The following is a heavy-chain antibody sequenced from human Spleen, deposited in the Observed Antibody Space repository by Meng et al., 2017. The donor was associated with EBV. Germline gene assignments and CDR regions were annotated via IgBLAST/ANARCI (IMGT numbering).Heavy chain of an antibody. CDR2: ISVYNSNK. V-gene: IGHV1-18*01. J-gene: IGHJ4*02. CDR3: ARRGRWFYGSDY. Sequence: QVQLVQSGAEVKKAGASVKVSCKASRYSFNRYGFKWVRQAPGQGLEWVACISVYNSNKNFAQKLRGRLTMTRNTSTNTAYMELSSLRSEDTAVYYCARRGRWFYGSDYWGQGTLVTVSS. D-gene: IGHD3-10*01. CDR1: RYSFNRYG.